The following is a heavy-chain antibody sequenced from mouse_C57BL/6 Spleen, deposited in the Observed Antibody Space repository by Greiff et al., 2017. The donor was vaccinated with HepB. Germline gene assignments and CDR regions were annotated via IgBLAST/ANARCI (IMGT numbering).Heavy chain of an antibody. V-gene: IGHV1-81*01. Sequence: VQLQESGAELARPGASVKLSCKASGYTFTSYGISWVKQRTGQGLEWIGEIYPRSGNTYYNEKFKGKATLTADKSSSTAYMELRSLTSEDSAVYFCASYYSNYVGDYWGQGTTLTVSS. CDR3: ASYYSNYVGDY. J-gene: IGHJ2*01. CDR2: IYPRSGNT. CDR1: GYTFTSYG. D-gene: IGHD2-5*01.